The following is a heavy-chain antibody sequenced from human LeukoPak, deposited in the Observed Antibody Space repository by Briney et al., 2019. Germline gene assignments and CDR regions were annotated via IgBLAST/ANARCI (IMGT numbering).Heavy chain of an antibody. CDR2: INSDGTTT. Sequence: PGGALWLSCAASGFTFSSYWMHWVRQAPGKGLVWVSRINSDGTTTTYADSLNGRFTIPRDNSKNTLYLQLNSLRAEDTAVYYCTTDPAYYYDSSGYTFGYWGKRALDAVSS. V-gene: IGHV3-74*01. J-gene: IGHJ4*02. CDR3: TTDPAYYYDSSGYTFGY. CDR1: GFTFSSYW. D-gene: IGHD3-22*01.